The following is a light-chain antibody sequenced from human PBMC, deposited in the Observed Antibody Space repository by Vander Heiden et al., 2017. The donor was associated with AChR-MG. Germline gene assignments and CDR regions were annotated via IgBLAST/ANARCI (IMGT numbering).Light chain of an antibody. V-gene: IGLV6-57*02. CDR1: SGSIVNKY. CDR2: DDN. CDR3: QSVESGIHLV. J-gene: IGLJ2*01. Sequence: FMLTQPHSVSESPGKTVTISCTGSSGSIVNKYVLWYRQRPGRATTTVIYDDNQRPSGVPDRCSGSIDSSSTSASLTISRLDTEDEAYYYCQSVESGIHLVFGGGTKRTVL.